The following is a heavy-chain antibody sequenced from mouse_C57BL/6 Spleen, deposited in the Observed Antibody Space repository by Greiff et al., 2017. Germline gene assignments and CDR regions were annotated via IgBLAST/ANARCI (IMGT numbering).Heavy chain of an antibody. CDR2: IDPETGGT. Sequence: VQLQQSGAELVRPGASVTLSCKASGYTFTDYEMHWVKQTPVHGLEWIGAIDPETGGTAYNQKFKGKAILTADKSSSTAYMELRSLTSEDSAVYYCTRTEYGNYWYFDVWGTGTTVTVSS. J-gene: IGHJ1*03. D-gene: IGHD2-10*02. CDR1: GYTFTDYE. CDR3: TRTEYGNYWYFDV. V-gene: IGHV1-15*01.